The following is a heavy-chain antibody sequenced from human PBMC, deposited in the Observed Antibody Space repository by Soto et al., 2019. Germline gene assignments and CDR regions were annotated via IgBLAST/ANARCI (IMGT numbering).Heavy chain of an antibody. CDR1: GFSFSNAW. CDR2: IKSKTDGGTT. V-gene: IGHV3-15*07. CDR3: ITGLVKGRGAFDI. D-gene: IGHD2-21*01. J-gene: IGHJ3*02. Sequence: PGGSLRLSCAASGFSFSNAWMNWVHQAPGKGLEWVGRIKSKTDGGTTDYAAPVKGRFTISRDDSKNTLYLQMNSLKTEDTAVYYCITGLVKGRGAFDIWGQGTMVTVSS.